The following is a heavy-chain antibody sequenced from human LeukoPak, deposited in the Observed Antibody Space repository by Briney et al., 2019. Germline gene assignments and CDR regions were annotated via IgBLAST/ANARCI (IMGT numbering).Heavy chain of an antibody. CDR1: GFTFSMYG. V-gene: IGHV3-30*18. CDR3: AKDRVKGFDYLLRDGLDV. CDR2: ISSDGSKK. D-gene: IGHD3-9*01. Sequence: GGSLRLSCAASGFTFSMYGFHWVRQAPGTGLEWVAAISSDGSKKYYADSVKGRFTISRDNSKNTVYLQVNSLRAGDTAVYYCAKDRVKGFDYLLRDGLDVWGQGTVVTVSS. J-gene: IGHJ3*01.